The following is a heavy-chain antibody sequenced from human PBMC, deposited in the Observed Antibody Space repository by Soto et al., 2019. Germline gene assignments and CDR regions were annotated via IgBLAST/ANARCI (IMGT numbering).Heavy chain of an antibody. CDR2: IIPIFGTA. Sequence: QVQLVQSGAEVKKPGSSVKVSCKASGGTFSSYAISWVRQAPGQGLEWMGGIIPIFGTANYAQKFQGRVTVTADESTSTADMEMSSVRSEDTAVYYCARTYCSGGSCYGRPKTSYYFDYGGQGTLVTVSS. D-gene: IGHD2-15*01. CDR1: GGTFSSYA. J-gene: IGHJ4*02. V-gene: IGHV1-69*01. CDR3: ARTYCSGGSCYGRPKTSYYFDY.